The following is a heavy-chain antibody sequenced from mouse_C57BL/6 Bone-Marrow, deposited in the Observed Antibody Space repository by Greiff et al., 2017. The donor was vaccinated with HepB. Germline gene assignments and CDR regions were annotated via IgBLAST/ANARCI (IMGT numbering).Heavy chain of an antibody. Sequence: EVQLQESGPELVKPGASVKMSCKASGYTFTDYNMHWVKQSHGKSLEWIGYINPNNGGTSYNQKFKGKATLTVNKSSSTAYMELRSLTSEDSAVYYCARGYYGSSLYFDYWGQGTTLTVSS. CDR3: ARGYYGSSLYFDY. CDR2: INPNNGGT. V-gene: IGHV1-22*01. D-gene: IGHD1-1*01. J-gene: IGHJ2*01. CDR1: GYTFTDYN.